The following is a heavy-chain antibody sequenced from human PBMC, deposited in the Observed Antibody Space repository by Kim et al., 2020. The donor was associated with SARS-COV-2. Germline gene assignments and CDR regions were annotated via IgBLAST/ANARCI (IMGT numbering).Heavy chain of an antibody. CDR3: ARRGSWYSGGYYYYGMDV. Sequence: GESLKISCKGSGYNFTSYWIVWVRQMPGKGLEWMGIIYPGDSDTRYSPSFQGQVTISADKSISTAYLQWSSLKASDTAMYYCARRGSWYSGGYYYYGMDVWGQGTTVTVSS. D-gene: IGHD6-13*01. J-gene: IGHJ6*02. CDR2: IYPGDSDT. V-gene: IGHV5-51*01. CDR1: GYNFTSYW.